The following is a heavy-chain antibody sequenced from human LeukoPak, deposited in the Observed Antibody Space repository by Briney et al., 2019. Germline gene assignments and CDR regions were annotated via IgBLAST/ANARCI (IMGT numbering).Heavy chain of an antibody. CDR1: GGSFSGYY. D-gene: IGHD1-26*01. CDR2: INHSGST. V-gene: IGHV4-34*01. J-gene: IGHJ4*02. Sequence: SETLSLTCAVYGGSFSGYYWSWIRQPPGKGLEWIGEINHSGSTNYNPSLKSRVTISVDTSKNQFSLKLSSVTAADTAVDYCASMGATRIFDYWGQGTLVTVSS. CDR3: ASMGATRIFDY.